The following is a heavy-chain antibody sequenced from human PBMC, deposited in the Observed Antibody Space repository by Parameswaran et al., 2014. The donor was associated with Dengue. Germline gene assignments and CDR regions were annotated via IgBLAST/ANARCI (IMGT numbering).Heavy chain of an antibody. J-gene: IGHJ4*02. CDR2: IRYDGSNK. V-gene: IGHV3-30*02. CDR3: AKDEGSNALDY. Sequence: WIRQPQEGLEWVAFIRYDGSNKYYPDSVKGRFTISRDNSKNTLYLQMNSLRAEDTAVYYCAKDEGSNALDYWGQGTLVTVSS. D-gene: IGHD4-23*01.